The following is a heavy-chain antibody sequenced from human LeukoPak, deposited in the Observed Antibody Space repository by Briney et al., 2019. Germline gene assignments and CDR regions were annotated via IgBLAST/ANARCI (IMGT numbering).Heavy chain of an antibody. CDR1: GGSISSNTYY. D-gene: IGHD5/OR15-5a*01. CDR2: IHYSGST. Sequence: WETLSLTCTVSGGSISSNTYYWGWIRRPPGKGLEWIGNIHYSGSTYYNPSLKSRVTISVDTSKNQFSLNLSSLTAADTAVYYSATSDTVSTYNWFDPWGQGTLVTVSS. V-gene: IGHV4-39*01. J-gene: IGHJ5*02. CDR3: ATSDTVSTYNWFDP.